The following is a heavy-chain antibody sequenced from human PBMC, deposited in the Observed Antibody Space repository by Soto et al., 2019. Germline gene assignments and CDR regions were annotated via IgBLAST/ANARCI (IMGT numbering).Heavy chain of an antibody. J-gene: IGHJ5*02. D-gene: IGHD4-4*01. Sequence: QVQLVESGGGVVQPGRSLRLSCAASGFTFSSYGMHWVRQAPGKGLEWVAVIWYDGSNKYYADSVKGRFTISRDNSKNTLYLQMNSRRAEDTAVYYCARDGLRLQAKDWFDPWGQGTLVTVSS. CDR3: ARDGLRLQAKDWFDP. V-gene: IGHV3-33*01. CDR1: GFTFSSYG. CDR2: IWYDGSNK.